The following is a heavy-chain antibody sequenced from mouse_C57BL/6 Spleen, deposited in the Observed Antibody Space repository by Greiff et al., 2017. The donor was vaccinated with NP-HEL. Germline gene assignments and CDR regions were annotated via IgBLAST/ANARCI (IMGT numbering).Heavy chain of an antibody. CDR1: GYAFTNYL. CDR2: INPGSGGT. Sequence: QVQLQQSGAELVRPGTSVEVSCKASGYAFTNYLIEWVKQRPGQGLEWIGVINPGSGGTNYNEKFKGKATLTADKSSSTAYMQLSSLTSEDSAVYFCARSYYYGSSPYYYAMDYWGQGTSVTVSS. CDR3: ARSYYYGSSPYYYAMDY. J-gene: IGHJ4*01. D-gene: IGHD1-1*01. V-gene: IGHV1-54*01.